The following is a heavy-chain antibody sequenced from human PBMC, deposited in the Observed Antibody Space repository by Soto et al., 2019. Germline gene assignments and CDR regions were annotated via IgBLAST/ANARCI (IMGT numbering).Heavy chain of an antibody. J-gene: IGHJ4*02. V-gene: IGHV4-39*01. D-gene: IGHD6-19*01. CDR1: GGSISSSSYY. Sequence: SETLSLTCTVSGGSISSSSYYWCWMRQPPGKGLEGIGSIYYTGITHYNPSLKSRATISIDTSKNQFSLNLNSVAATDTAVYYCARPARQDTVAGNYWGQGTLVTVSS. CDR3: ARPARQDTVAGNY. CDR2: IYYTGIT.